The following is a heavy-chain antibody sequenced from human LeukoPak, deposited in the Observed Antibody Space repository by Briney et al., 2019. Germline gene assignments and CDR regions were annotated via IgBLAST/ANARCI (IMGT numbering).Heavy chain of an antibody. CDR2: INSDGSST. V-gene: IGHV3-74*01. Sequence: GGSLRLSCAASGFTFSSYWMHWVRQAPGKGLVWVSRINSDGSSTSYADSVKGRFTISRDNSKNTLYLQMNSLRAEDTAVYYCARGKQRLPWGAWYFDLWGRGTLVTVSS. J-gene: IGHJ2*01. CDR1: GFTFSSYW. D-gene: IGHD6-19*01. CDR3: ARGKQRLPWGAWYFDL.